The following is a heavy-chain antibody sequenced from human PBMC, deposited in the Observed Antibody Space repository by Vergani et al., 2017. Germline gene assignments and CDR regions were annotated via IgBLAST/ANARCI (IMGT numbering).Heavy chain of an antibody. J-gene: IGHJ6*03. CDR1: GFPFSDYG. V-gene: IGHV3-30*03. D-gene: IGHD1-1*01. CDR2: ISDDGNKK. CDR3: ARDFLTRVTTLDYYYMGV. Sequence: QVQLVESGGGEVQPGRSLRLSCSAAGFPFSDYGVHWVRQAPGKGLEWVSVISDDGNKKNYADSVKGRFTISRDNSKNTLYLEMNALRAEDTAVYYCARDFLTRVTTLDYYYMGVLGTGTTVTVSS.